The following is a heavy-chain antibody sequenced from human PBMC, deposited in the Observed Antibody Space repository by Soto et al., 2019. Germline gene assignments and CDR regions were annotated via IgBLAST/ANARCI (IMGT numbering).Heavy chain of an antibody. CDR1: GYTFTGSY. CDR2: INPNSGGT. J-gene: IGHJ4*02. Sequence: QVQLVQSGAEVKKHAPSVKVSCKASGYTFTGSYMHWVRQAPGQGLEWMGWINPNSGGTNYAQKFQGWDTMPRDKTSSTASMGLSRLRSDDTPVYYCARGHGGGLSYYFDDWCQGTLVTVSS. V-gene: IGHV1-2*04. D-gene: IGHD5-12*01. CDR3: ARGHGGGLSYYFDD.